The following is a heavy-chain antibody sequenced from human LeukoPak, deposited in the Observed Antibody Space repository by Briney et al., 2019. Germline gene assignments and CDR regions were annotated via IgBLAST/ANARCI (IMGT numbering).Heavy chain of an antibody. CDR1: GFTFDDYA. J-gene: IGHJ6*02. V-gene: IGHV3-9*01. Sequence: GGSLRLSCAVSGFTFDDYAMHWVRQAPGKGLEWVSGITWNSSKIGYADSVKGRFTISRDNTKNSLFLQMNSLRAEDTALYYCAKDSVRGVYYYYNMDVWGQGTTVTVSS. CDR3: AKDSVRGVYYYYNMDV. CDR2: ITWNSSKI. D-gene: IGHD3-10*02.